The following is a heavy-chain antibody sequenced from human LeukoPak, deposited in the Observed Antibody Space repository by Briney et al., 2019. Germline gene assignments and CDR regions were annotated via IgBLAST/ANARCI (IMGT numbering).Heavy chain of an antibody. CDR1: GFTFSSYG. V-gene: IGHV3-30*02. CDR2: IRYDGSNK. Sequence: GGSLRLSCAASGFTFSSYGMHWVRQAPGKGLEWVAFIRYDGSNKYYADSVKGRFTISRDNSKNTLYLQMNSLRAEDTAVYYCAKELDIVVVPAAKGFDYWGQGTLVTVSS. J-gene: IGHJ4*02. CDR3: AKELDIVVVPAAKGFDY. D-gene: IGHD2-2*01.